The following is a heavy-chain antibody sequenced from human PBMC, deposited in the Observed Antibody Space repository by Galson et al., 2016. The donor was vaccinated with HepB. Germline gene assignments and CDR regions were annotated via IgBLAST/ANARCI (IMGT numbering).Heavy chain of an antibody. CDR2: IIPVFVTA. Sequence: SVKVSCKASGGTFSSYAISWVRQAPGQGLEWMGGIIPVFVTANYAQKSQGRVTISADKSTSTAYMEVSSRRSEDTAVYYCARSRETGDLYYFDIWGQGTMVTVSS. CDR3: ARSRETGDLYYFDI. J-gene: IGHJ3*02. V-gene: IGHV1-69*06. D-gene: IGHD7-27*01. CDR1: GGTFSSYA.